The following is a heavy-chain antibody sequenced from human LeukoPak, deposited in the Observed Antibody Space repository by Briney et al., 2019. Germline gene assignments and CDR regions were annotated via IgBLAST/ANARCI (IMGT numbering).Heavy chain of an antibody. CDR1: GFTFSSYS. J-gene: IGHJ5*02. CDR3: AKEGGLLNWFDP. V-gene: IGHV3-30*02. D-gene: IGHD2-21*01. Sequence: GGSLRLSCAASGFTFSSYSMSWVRQAPGKGLEWVAFIRYDGSNKYYADSVKGRFTISRDNSKNTLYLQMNSLRAEDTAVYYCAKEGGLLNWFDPWGRGTLVTVSS. CDR2: IRYDGSNK.